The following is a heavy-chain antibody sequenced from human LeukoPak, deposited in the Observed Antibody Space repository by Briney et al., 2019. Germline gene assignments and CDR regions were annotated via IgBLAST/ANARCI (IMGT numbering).Heavy chain of an antibody. Sequence: GGSLRLSCAASGFTVSSNYMSWVRQAPGKGLEWVSVIYSGGSTYYADSVRGRFTISRDNSKNTLYLQMNSLRAEDTAVYYCARAQWLVASFDYWGQGTLVTVSS. CDR3: ARAQWLVASFDY. D-gene: IGHD6-19*01. V-gene: IGHV3-53*01. J-gene: IGHJ4*02. CDR2: IYSGGST. CDR1: GFTVSSNY.